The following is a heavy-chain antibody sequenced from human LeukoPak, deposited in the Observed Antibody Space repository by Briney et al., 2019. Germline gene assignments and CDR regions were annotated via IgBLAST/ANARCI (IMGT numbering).Heavy chain of an antibody. Sequence: SETLSLTCTVSGGSISSGGYYWSWIRQHPGKGLEWIGYIYHSGSTYYNPSLKSRVTISVDTSKNQYSLKLSSVTAADTAVYYCASSGRSGYYSNWFDPWGQGTLVTVSS. V-gene: IGHV4-31*03. CDR3: ASSGRSGYYSNWFDP. D-gene: IGHD3-22*01. CDR2: IYHSGST. CDR1: GGSISSGGYY. J-gene: IGHJ5*02.